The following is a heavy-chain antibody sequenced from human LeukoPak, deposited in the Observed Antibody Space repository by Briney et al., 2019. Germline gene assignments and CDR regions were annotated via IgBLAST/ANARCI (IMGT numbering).Heavy chain of an antibody. J-gene: IGHJ4*02. D-gene: IGHD6-19*01. CDR1: GFTFSNYI. CDR2: ISTTSSYI. V-gene: IGHV3-21*01. Sequence: GGSLRLSCAASGFTFSNYIMNWVRQAPGKGLEWVSSISTTSSYIYYADSVRGRFTISRDNAKNSLSLQMNSLRAEDTAVYYCARDSSGWXXRWDHWGQGTLVTVSS. CDR3: ARDSSGWXXRWDH.